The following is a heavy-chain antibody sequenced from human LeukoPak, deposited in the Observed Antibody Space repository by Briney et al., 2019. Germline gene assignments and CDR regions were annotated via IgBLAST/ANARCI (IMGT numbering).Heavy chain of an antibody. Sequence: PSETLSLTCTVSGYSISSGYYWGWIRQPPGKGLEWIGSIYYSGSTYYNPSLKSRVTISVDTSKNQFSLKLSSVTAADTAVYYCASSAEWLSENFDYWGQGTLVTVSS. CDR2: IYYSGST. J-gene: IGHJ4*02. D-gene: IGHD3-3*01. V-gene: IGHV4-38-2*02. CDR1: GYSISSGYY. CDR3: ASSAEWLSENFDY.